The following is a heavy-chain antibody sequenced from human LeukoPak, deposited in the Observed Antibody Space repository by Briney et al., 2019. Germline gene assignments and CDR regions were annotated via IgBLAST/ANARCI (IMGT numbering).Heavy chain of an antibody. D-gene: IGHD3-10*01. J-gene: IGHJ6*03. CDR1: EFSVGSNY. CDR2: IYSGGST. V-gene: IGHV3-66*01. Sequence: GGSLRLSCAASEFSVGSNYMTWVRQAPGKGLEWVSLIYSGGSTYYADSVKGRFTISRDNSKNTLYLQMGSLRAEDMAVYYCARARSFLSYMDVWGKGTTVTISS. CDR3: ARARSFLSYMDV.